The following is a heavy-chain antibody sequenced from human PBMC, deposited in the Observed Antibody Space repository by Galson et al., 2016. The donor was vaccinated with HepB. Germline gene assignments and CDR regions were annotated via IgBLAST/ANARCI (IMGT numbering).Heavy chain of an antibody. V-gene: IGHV1-2*02. CDR3: ARGAYRGGDCRLLGAAHGFDI. CDR2: INPTSGGT. CDR1: GYTFTGYY. J-gene: IGHJ3*02. D-gene: IGHD2-21*02. Sequence: SVKVSCKASGYTFTGYYMHWVRQAPGQGLEWMGWINPTSGGTKYAHNFQGRVTMTRDTSISTAYMELSRLRSDDTAVYYCARGAYRGGDCRLLGAAHGFDIWGQGTMVTVSS.